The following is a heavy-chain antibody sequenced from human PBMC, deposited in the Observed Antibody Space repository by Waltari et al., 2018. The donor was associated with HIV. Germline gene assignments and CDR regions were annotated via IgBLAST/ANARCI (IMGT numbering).Heavy chain of an antibody. CDR1: GGTFSSSA. D-gene: IGHD1-1*01. CDR2: IIPIFGKA. CDR3: ARSTTTRSQDDY. Sequence: QVQLVQSGAEVKKPGSSVKVSCKASGGTFSSSAISWFRQAPGQGFEWMGGIIPIFGKANYAQKFQGRVTITADEATSTAYMELSSLRSEDTAVYYCARSTTTRSQDDYWGQGTLVTVSS. J-gene: IGHJ4*02. V-gene: IGHV1-69*01.